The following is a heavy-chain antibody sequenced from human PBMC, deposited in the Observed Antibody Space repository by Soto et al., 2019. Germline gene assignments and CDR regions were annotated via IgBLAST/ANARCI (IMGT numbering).Heavy chain of an antibody. Sequence: GASVKVSCKTSGYTFTSNGISWVRRAPGQGLEWMGWISTYNGNTNYAQKFQGRVTMTTDTSTSTASMELRSLRSDDTAVYYCARDGFCSSTSCYTRVDYSYYYGMDVWGQGTTVTVSS. CDR3: ARDGFCSSTSCYTRVDYSYYYGMDV. J-gene: IGHJ6*02. CDR1: GYTFTSNG. V-gene: IGHV1-18*04. CDR2: ISTYNGNT. D-gene: IGHD2-2*02.